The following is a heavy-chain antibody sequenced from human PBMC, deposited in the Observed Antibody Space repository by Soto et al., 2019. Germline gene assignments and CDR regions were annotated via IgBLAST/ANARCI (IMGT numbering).Heavy chain of an antibody. CDR2: INHSGST. V-gene: IGHV4-34*01. J-gene: IGHJ5*02. D-gene: IGHD6-13*01. Sequence: SETLSLTCAVYGGSFSGYYWSWIRQPPGKGLEWIGEINHSGSTNYNPSLKSRVTISVDTSKNQFSLKLSSVTAADTAVYYCARGSWRRQQLRQNWFDPWGQGTLVTVSS. CDR1: GGSFSGYY. CDR3: ARGSWRRQQLRQNWFDP.